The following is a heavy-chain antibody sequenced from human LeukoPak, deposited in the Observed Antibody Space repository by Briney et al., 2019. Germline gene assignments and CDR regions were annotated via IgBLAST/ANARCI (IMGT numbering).Heavy chain of an antibody. CDR3: AKDLGIQLWLYAFDI. D-gene: IGHD5-18*01. J-gene: IGHJ3*02. Sequence: GGSLRLSCAASGFTFSSYWMHWVRQAPGKGLVWVSRINTDGSSTSYADSVKGRFTISRDNAKNTLYLQMNSLRVEDTAVYYCAKDLGIQLWLYAFDIWGQGTMVTVSS. V-gene: IGHV3-74*01. CDR1: GFTFSSYW. CDR2: INTDGSST.